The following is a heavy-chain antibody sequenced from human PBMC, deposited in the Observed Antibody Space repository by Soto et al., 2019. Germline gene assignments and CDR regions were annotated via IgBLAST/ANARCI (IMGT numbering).Heavy chain of an antibody. CDR3: ARRAGGIAASFDP. V-gene: IGHV4-39*01. Sequence: QLQLQESGPGLVKPSETLSLTCTVSGGSISSSSYYWGWIRQPPGKGLEWIGSIYYSGSTYYNPSLKSRVTISVDTSKNQFSLKLSSVTAADTAVYYCARRAGGIAASFDPWGQGTLVTVSS. D-gene: IGHD6-13*01. CDR1: GGSISSSSYY. J-gene: IGHJ5*02. CDR2: IYYSGST.